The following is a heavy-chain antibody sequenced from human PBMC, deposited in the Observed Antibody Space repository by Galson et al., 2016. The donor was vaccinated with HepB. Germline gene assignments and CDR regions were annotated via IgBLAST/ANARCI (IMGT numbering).Heavy chain of an antibody. Sequence: SLRLSCATSGFTFTRYSMYWVRRAPGKGLEWISSISSSSTYIYYADSVKGRFTVSRDNAETSLYLQMNNLRVEDTGVYYCARYSAYWGQGTLVTVSS. D-gene: IGHD2-21*01. CDR3: ARYSAY. CDR1: GFTFTRYS. J-gene: IGHJ4*02. V-gene: IGHV3-21*03. CDR2: ISSSSTYI.